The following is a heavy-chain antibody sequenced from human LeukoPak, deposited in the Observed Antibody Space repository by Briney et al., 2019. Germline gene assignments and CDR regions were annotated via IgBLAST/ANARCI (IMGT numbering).Heavy chain of an antibody. CDR3: ARCVGAYYDFWSGYYPDYYYMDV. V-gene: IGHV4-34*01. CDR1: GGSFSGYY. J-gene: IGHJ6*03. CDR2: INHSGST. Sequence: PSETLSLTCAVYGGSFSGYYWSWIRQPPVKGLEWIGEINHSGSTNYNPALKSRVTISVDTSKNQFSLKLSSVTAADTAVYYCARCVGAYYDFWSGYYPDYYYMDVWGKGTTVTVSS. D-gene: IGHD3-3*01.